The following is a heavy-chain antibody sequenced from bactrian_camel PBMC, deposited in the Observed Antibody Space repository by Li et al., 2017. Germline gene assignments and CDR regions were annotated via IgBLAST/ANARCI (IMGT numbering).Heavy chain of an antibody. V-gene: IGHV3S40*01. CDR2: IYTGGGST. CDR1: GYTYSAHC. D-gene: IGHD1*01. CDR3: AADLLLMRPLDPSEYQY. Sequence: EVQLVESGGGSVQAGGSLRLSCAFSGYTYSAHCMGWFRQAPGKEREGVAVIYTGGGSTYYADSVKGRFAIWQDNAKNTVYLQINYLRPEDTAMYYCAADLLLMRPLDPSEYQYWGQGTQVTVS. J-gene: IGHJ4*01.